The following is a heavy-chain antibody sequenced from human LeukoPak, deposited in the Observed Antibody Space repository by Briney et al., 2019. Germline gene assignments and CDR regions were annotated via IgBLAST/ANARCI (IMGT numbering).Heavy chain of an antibody. Sequence: PSETLSLTCTVSGGSISSYYWSWIRQPPGKGLEWIGYIYYSGSTNYNPSLKSRVTISVDTSKNQFPLNLSSVTAADTAVYYCARFGSLREPIHDYWGQGTLVTVSS. D-gene: IGHD3-16*01. V-gene: IGHV4-59*01. CDR1: GGSISSYY. J-gene: IGHJ4*02. CDR2: IYYSGST. CDR3: ARFGSLREPIHDY.